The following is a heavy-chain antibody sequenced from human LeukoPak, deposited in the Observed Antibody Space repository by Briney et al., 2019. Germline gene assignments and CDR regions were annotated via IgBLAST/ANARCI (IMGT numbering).Heavy chain of an antibody. CDR3: AREGSLTDDAFDI. Sequence: GESLKISCKVSGYTFTSFWIGWVRHPPVKGLEWMGIIYPGDTPGESDTRYGLSFEGQVTISADKSISTAYLQWSSLMPSDTAMYYCAREGSLTDDAFDIWGQGTLVTVSS. J-gene: IGHJ3*02. V-gene: IGHV5-51*01. CDR2: IYPGDTPGESDT. CDR1: GYTFTSFW.